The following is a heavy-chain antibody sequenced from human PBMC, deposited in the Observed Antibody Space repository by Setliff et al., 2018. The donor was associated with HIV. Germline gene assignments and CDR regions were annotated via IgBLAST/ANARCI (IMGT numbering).Heavy chain of an antibody. V-gene: IGHV3-66*02. D-gene: IGHD3-10*01. CDR2: IYSDGNT. Sequence: GSLRLSCEASGFGFYSHDMSWVRQAPGKGLEWVSTIYSDGNTYHADSVKGRFTLSRDNSENALFLQMNSLRPEDTAVYYCARLRPYNSALDYWGQGTLVTVSS. CDR3: ARLRPYNSALDY. CDR1: GFGFYSHD. J-gene: IGHJ4*02.